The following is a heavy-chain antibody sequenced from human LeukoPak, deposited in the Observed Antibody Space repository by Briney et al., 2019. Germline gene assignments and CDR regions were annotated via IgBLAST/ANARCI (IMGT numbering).Heavy chain of an antibody. CDR3: AKDGTVTTGGWFDP. CDR1: GFTFGDYA. Sequence: GGSLRLSCTASGFTFGDYAMSWVRQAPGKGLEWVSAISGSGGSTYYADSVKGRFTISRDNSKNTLYLQMNSLRAEDTAVYYCAKDGTVTTGGWFDPWGQGTLVTVSS. J-gene: IGHJ5*02. D-gene: IGHD4-11*01. V-gene: IGHV3-23*01. CDR2: ISGSGGST.